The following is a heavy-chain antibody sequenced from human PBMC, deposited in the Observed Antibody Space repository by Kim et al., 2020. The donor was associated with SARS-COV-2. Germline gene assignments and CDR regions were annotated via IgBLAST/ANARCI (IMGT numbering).Heavy chain of an antibody. V-gene: IGHV3-11*06. J-gene: IGHJ3*02. D-gene: IGHD2-21*01. Sequence: GGSLRLSCVASGFRFSGNFMSWVRQAPGKGLEWLAYITGRGTYAHYADSLEGRFTISRDNANNTLFLQMNNLRVQDTAMYYCATIQKGENDAFDNWGQGTMVTVSS. CDR1: GFRFSGNF. CDR2: ITGRGTYA. CDR3: ATIQKGENDAFDN.